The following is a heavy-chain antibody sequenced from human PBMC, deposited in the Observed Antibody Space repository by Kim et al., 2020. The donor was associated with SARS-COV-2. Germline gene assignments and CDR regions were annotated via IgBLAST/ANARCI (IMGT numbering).Heavy chain of an antibody. V-gene: IGHV4-31*02. J-gene: IGHJ5*02. D-gene: IGHD3-10*01. Sequence: NPAIKSRVTISVDTSKNQFSLKLSSVTAADTAVYYCARVTTMVRGQGFDPWGQGTLVTVSS. CDR3: ARVTTMVRGQGFDP.